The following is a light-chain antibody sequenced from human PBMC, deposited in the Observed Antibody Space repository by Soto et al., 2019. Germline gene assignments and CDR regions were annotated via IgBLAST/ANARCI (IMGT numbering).Light chain of an antibody. Sequence: DIQMTQSPSSLSASVGDRVTITCRASQNINSYLNWYQQKVGKVPKLLINAASTLQSGVPLRFRGSGFGTDFTLTISSLQPEDFATYYCQESYNLHTFGGGTKVEIK. J-gene: IGKJ4*01. CDR1: QNINSY. CDR2: AAS. CDR3: QESYNLHT. V-gene: IGKV1-39*01.